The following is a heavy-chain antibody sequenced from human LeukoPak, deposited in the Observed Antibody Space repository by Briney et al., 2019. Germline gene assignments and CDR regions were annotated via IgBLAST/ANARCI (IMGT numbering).Heavy chain of an antibody. V-gene: IGHV1-8*01. D-gene: IGHD6-25*01. CDR2: MNPNSGNT. Sequence: ASVKVSCKASGYTFTIYDINWVRQATGQGLEWMGWMNPNSGNTGYAQKFQGRVTMTRDTSISTGYMELSRLRFDDTAVYYCAINKAAKPLDYWGQGTLVTVSS. J-gene: IGHJ4*02. CDR3: AINKAAKPLDY. CDR1: GYTFTIYD.